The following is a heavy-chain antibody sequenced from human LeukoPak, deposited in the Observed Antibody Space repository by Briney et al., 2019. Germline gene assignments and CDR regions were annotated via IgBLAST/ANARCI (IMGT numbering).Heavy chain of an antibody. J-gene: IGHJ5*02. Sequence: ASVRVSCKTSGYSFTDYYIHWVRQAPGQGLEWMGWINTKSGRTSSARKFQGRVTMTRDPSITTVYMDMAWLTSDDTAIYFCARADFIDAGPYLIGPWGQGTLVTLSS. CDR3: ARADFIDAGPYLIGP. D-gene: IGHD3-3*01. CDR2: INTKSGRT. V-gene: IGHV1-2*02. CDR1: GYSFTDYY.